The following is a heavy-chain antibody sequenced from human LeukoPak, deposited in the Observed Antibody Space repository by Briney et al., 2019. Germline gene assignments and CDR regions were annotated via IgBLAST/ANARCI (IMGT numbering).Heavy chain of an antibody. CDR2: IYYSGST. V-gene: IGHV4-34*01. CDR3: AKTYYGAHYYFDY. J-gene: IGHJ4*02. D-gene: IGHD4-17*01. Sequence: SETLSLTCAVYGGSFSGHYWSWLRQPPGKGLEWIGSIYYSGSTYYNPSLKSRVTISVDTSKNQFSLKLSSVTAADTAVYYCAKTYYGAHYYFDYWGQGTLVTVSS. CDR1: GGSFSGHY.